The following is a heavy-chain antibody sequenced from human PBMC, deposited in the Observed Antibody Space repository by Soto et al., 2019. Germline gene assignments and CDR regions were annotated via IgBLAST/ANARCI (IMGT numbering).Heavy chain of an antibody. CDR2: ISGSGDST. D-gene: IGHD6-19*01. V-gene: IGHV3-23*01. J-gene: IGHJ5*01. CDR3: AKMAVSGSKLYWFDS. CDR1: GFTFSSFD. Sequence: PGGSLRLSCAASGFTFSSFDMSWVRQAPGKGLQWVTGISGSGDSTYYADSVKGRFTMSRDNSKNILYLQMDSLRAEDTAIYYCAKMAVSGSKLYWFDSWGQGTLVTVSS.